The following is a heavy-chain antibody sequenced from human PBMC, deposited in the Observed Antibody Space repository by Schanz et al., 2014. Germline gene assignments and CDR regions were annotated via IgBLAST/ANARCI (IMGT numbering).Heavy chain of an antibody. V-gene: IGHV1-69*08. D-gene: IGHD2-2*01. J-gene: IGHJ5*02. CDR1: GGTFSSDT. Sequence: QVHLVQSGAEVKKPGSSVKVSCKASGGTFSSDTFSWVRQAPGQGLEWMGRIVPIAGITNYAQRFQGRVTMTTDTSTGTAYMELRSLRSDDTAVYYCARDRRRYCSTASCLHDNWFDPWGQGTLVIVSS. CDR3: ARDRRRYCSTASCLHDNWFDP. CDR2: IVPIAGIT.